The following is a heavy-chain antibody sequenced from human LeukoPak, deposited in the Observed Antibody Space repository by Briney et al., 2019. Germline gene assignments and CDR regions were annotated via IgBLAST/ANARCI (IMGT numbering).Heavy chain of an antibody. J-gene: IGHJ4*02. Sequence: GGSLRLSCAASGFTFSSYSMNWVRQAPGKGLEWVSYISSSSSTIYYADSVKGRFTISRDNAKNSLYLQMNSLRAEDTAVYYCARERGLTSGSYFLLAYWGQGTLVTVSS. CDR1: GFTFSSYS. V-gene: IGHV3-48*04. CDR3: ARERGLTSGSYFLLAY. CDR2: ISSSSSTI. D-gene: IGHD1-26*01.